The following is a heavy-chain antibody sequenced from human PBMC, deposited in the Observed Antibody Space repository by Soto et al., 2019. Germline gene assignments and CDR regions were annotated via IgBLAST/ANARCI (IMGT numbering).Heavy chain of an antibody. CDR3: ARLVGATAYWFDP. CDR1: GGTFSSYT. Sequence: QVQLVQSGAEVKKPGSSVKVSCKASGGTFSSYTISWVRQAPGQGLEWMGRIIPILGIANYAQKFQGRVTXTXDKXTSTAYMELSSLRSEDTAVYYCARLVGATAYWFDPWGQGTLVTVSS. CDR2: IIPILGIA. V-gene: IGHV1-69*02. J-gene: IGHJ5*02. D-gene: IGHD1-26*01.